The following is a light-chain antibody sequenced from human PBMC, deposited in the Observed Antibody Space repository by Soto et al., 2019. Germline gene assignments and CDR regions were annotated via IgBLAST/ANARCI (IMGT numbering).Light chain of an antibody. CDR3: QLRTT. Sequence: EVVMTQSPATLSVSPGERATLSCRASESVSRNLAWYQQKPGQAPRLLIYGASIRATGIPARFSGSESRTDFTLTISSLEPDDFAVYYCQLRTTFGQGTRLEIK. V-gene: IGKV3D-15*01. CDR2: GAS. CDR1: ESVSRN. J-gene: IGKJ5*01.